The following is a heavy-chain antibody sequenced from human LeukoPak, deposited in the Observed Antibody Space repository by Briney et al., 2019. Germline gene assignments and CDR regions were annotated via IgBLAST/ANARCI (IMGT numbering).Heavy chain of an antibody. V-gene: IGHV4-34*01. CDR1: GGSFSGYY. D-gene: IGHD3-3*01. J-gene: IGHJ5*02. CDR3: AKKTYYDFWSGYPVRAGNWFDP. Sequence: SETLSLTCAVYGGSFSGYYWSWIRQPPGKGLEWIGEINHSGSTNYNPSLKSRVTISVDTSKNQFSLKLSSVTAADTAVYYCAKKTYYDFWSGYPVRAGNWFDPWGQGTLVTVSS. CDR2: INHSGST.